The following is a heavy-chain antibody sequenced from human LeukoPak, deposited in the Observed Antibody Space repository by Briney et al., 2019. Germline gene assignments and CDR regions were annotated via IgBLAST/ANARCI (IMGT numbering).Heavy chain of an antibody. CDR2: ISYDGSNK. J-gene: IGHJ4*02. Sequence: GGSLRLSCAASGFTFSSYGMHWVRQAPGKGLEWVAVISYDGSNKYYADSVKGRFTISRDNSKNTLYLQMDSLRAEDTAVYYCAKDREMVRTRGYFDYWGQGTLVTVSS. D-gene: IGHD5-24*01. V-gene: IGHV3-30*18. CDR1: GFTFSSYG. CDR3: AKDREMVRTRGYFDY.